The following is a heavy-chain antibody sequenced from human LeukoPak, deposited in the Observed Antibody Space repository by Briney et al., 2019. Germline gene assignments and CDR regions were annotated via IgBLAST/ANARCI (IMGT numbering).Heavy chain of an antibody. CDR1: GGSISSSSYY. J-gene: IGHJ4*02. Sequence: PSETLSLTCTASGGSISSSSYYWGWIRQPPGKGLEWIGSIYYSGSTYYNPSLKSRVTISVDTSKNQFSLKLSSVTAADTAVYYCARPAPRYYYGSGSYYFDYWGQGTLVTVSS. CDR2: IYYSGST. D-gene: IGHD3-10*01. V-gene: IGHV4-39*01. CDR3: ARPAPRYYYGSGSYYFDY.